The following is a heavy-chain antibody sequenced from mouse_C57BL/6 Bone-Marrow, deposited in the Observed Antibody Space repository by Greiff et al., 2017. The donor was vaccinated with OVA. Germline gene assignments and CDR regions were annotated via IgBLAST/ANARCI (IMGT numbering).Heavy chain of an antibody. Sequence: QVQLQQPGAELVKPGASVKLSCKASGYTFTSYWMHWVKQRPGQGLEWIGMIHPNSGSTNYNEKFKNKDTLTVDKSSSTAYMQISSLTSEDSAVYYCARGFITTAVAPVDYWGQGTSVTVSS. CDR2: IHPNSGST. CDR1: GYTFTSYW. V-gene: IGHV1-64*01. J-gene: IGHJ4*01. D-gene: IGHD1-1*01. CDR3: ARGFITTAVAPVDY.